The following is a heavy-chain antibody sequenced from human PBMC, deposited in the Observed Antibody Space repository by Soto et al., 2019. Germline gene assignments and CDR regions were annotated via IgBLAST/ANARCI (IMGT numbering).Heavy chain of an antibody. J-gene: IGHJ4*02. CDR2: IKQDGSEK. CDR3: ARDSGSFSY. CDR1: GFTCSTYW. D-gene: IGHD1-26*01. V-gene: IGHV3-7*01. Sequence: PLGSLRLSCAASGFTCSTYWMSWVRQAPGKGLEWVANIKQDGSEKNYVDSVKGRFTVSRDNAKNSLYLQMSTLIAEDTAVYYCARDSGSFSYWGQGTLVTVSS.